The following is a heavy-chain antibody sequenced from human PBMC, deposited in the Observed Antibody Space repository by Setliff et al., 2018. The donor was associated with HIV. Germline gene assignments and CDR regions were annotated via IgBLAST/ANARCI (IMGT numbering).Heavy chain of an antibody. Sequence: GGSLRLSCAASGFTFSNAWMNWVRQSPGKGLEWVGRIQSERDGGTTDYAAPVKGRFTISTDDSKNTLYLEMNSLKTEDTAMYYCTTLVGANPYHDAFDIWGQGTMVTVSS. CDR1: GFTFSNAW. CDR2: IQSERDGGTT. J-gene: IGHJ3*02. CDR3: TTLVGANPYHDAFDI. D-gene: IGHD1-26*01. V-gene: IGHV3-15*07.